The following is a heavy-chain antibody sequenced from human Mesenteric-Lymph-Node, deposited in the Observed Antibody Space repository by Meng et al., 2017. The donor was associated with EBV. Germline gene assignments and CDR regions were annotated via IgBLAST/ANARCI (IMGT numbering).Heavy chain of an antibody. CDR3: ARLTDSGYDIFDY. V-gene: IGHV7-4-1*02. CDR2: INTNTGNP. Sequence: QVQVVQSGSDLNKPGASVKVSCKASGYTFTTYAMNWVRQAPGQGLEWMGWINTNTGNPTYAQGITGRFVFSLDTSVSTAYLQISSLKAEDTAVYYCARLTDSGYDIFDYWGQGTLVTVSS. J-gene: IGHJ4*02. D-gene: IGHD5-12*01. CDR1: GYTFTTYA.